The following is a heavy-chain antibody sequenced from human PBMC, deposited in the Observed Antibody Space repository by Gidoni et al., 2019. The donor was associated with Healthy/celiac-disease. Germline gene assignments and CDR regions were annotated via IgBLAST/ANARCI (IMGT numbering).Heavy chain of an antibody. CDR3: AREDYSNYCY. CDR1: GYTFNGYS. D-gene: IGHD4-4*01. V-gene: IGHV1-2*02. CDR2: INPNSGGT. Sequence: QVQLVHSGAEGKKPGASVKVYCNASGYTFNGYSMHWVRQAPGQGLEWMGWINPNSGGTNYAQKFQVSVTMTRDTSISTAYMELSRLRSDDTAVYYCAREDYSNYCYWGQGTLVTVSS. J-gene: IGHJ4*02.